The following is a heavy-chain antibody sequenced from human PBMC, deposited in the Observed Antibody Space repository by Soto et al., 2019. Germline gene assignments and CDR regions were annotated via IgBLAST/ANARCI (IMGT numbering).Heavy chain of an antibody. CDR1: GERVSSYY. CDR2: LYYTSCT. J-gene: IGHJ6*02. CDR3: AYATANYYGMDV. V-gene: IGHV4-59*02. Sequence: LVMMCLTRTVCGERVSSYYWSWIRQPPRKLLECIGYLYYTSCTTSNPSLKRRVTISVDTSKNPFSLKLSSVTAADAAVYYCAYATANYYGMDVWGQGTTVTVSS. D-gene: IGHD4-17*01.